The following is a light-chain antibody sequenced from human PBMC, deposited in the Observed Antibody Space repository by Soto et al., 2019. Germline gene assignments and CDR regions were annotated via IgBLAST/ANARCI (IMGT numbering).Light chain of an antibody. Sequence: QSVLTQPPSASGTPGQWVTISCSGSSSDIGSNTVHWYQHLPGTAPKLLISNGNERPSGVPDRFSGSKSGTSASLAISGLQSEDEADYYCAAWDDSLNGPVFGGGTKLTVL. V-gene: IGLV1-44*01. CDR1: SSDIGSNT. J-gene: IGLJ2*01. CDR2: NGN. CDR3: AAWDDSLNGPV.